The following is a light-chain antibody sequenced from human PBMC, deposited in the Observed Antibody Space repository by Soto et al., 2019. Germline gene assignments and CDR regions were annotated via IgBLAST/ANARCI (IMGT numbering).Light chain of an antibody. CDR3: HQYNSYSQT. V-gene: IGKV1-5*01. J-gene: IGKJ2*01. CDR2: DAS. CDR1: QSISSW. Sequence: DIQMTQSPSTLSASVGDRVTITCRASQSISSWLAWYQQKPGKAPKLLIYDASSLESGVPSRFSGSGSGTEFTLTFSSLQPDDFATYYCHQYNSYSQTFGQGTKLEIK.